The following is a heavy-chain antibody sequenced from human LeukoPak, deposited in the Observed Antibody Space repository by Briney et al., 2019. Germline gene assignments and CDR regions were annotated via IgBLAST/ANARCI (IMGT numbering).Heavy chain of an antibody. V-gene: IGHV4-4*07. J-gene: IGHJ4*02. D-gene: IGHD5-18*01. CDR1: GVSISSYY. CDR2: IYTSGST. Sequence: PSETLSLTCTVSGVSISSYYWGWIRQPAGKGLGWIGRIYTSGSTNYNPSLKSRVTMSVDTSQNQFSLRLSSVTAADTAVYYCARENGYSYGYYFDYWGQGTLVTVSS. CDR3: ARENGYSYGYYFDY.